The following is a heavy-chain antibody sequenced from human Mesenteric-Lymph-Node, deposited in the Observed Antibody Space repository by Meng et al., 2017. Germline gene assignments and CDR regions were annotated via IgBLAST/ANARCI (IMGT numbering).Heavy chain of an antibody. Sequence: WGTLRLTCAASGFTFSSYARHLCRQAPGQGLEWVAVISYDGSNKYYADSVKGRFTISRDNSKNTLYVQMNRLRAEETAVYYCAKDLHSIKSFGAKEDTETTDYYFYGMDVWGQGTTVTVSS. CDR3: AKDLHSIKSFGAKEDTETTDYYFYGMDV. J-gene: IGHJ6*02. V-gene: IGHV3-30*04. CDR1: GFTFSSYA. CDR2: ISYDGSNK. D-gene: IGHD5-18*01.